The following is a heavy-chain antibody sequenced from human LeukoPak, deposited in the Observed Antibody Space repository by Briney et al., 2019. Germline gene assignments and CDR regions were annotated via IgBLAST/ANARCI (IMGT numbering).Heavy chain of an antibody. V-gene: IGHV1-69*05. J-gene: IGHJ5*02. CDR1: GGTLSSYA. CDR2: IIPIFGTA. Sequence: GSSVKVSCKASGGTLSSYAISWVRQAPGQGLEWMGGIIPIFGTANYAQKFQGRVTITTDESTSTAYIELSSLRSEDTAVYYCARDHVNNLRAGFDPWGQGTLVTVSS. D-gene: IGHD2/OR15-2a*01. CDR3: ARDHVNNLRAGFDP.